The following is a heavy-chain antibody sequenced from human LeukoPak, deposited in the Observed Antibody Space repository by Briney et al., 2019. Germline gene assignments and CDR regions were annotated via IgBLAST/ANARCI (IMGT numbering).Heavy chain of an antibody. D-gene: IGHD3-10*01. CDR2: ISSSGSYI. Sequence: GGSLRLSCAASGFTFSTYSMNWVCQAPGKGLEWVSSISSSGSYIYYADSVKGRFTISRDNAKNSLYLQMNSLRAEDTAVYYCAVYYYGSGSYADWGQGTLVTVSS. CDR3: AVYYYGSGSYAD. J-gene: IGHJ4*02. CDR1: GFTFSTYS. V-gene: IGHV3-21*01.